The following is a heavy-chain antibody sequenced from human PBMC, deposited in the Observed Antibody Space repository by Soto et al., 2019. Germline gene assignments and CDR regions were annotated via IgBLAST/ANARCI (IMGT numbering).Heavy chain of an antibody. J-gene: IGHJ1*01. V-gene: IGHV3-30*18. CDR1: GFTFSSYG. D-gene: IGHD2-21*02. CDR2: ISYDGSNK. Sequence: QVQLVESGGGVVQPGRSLRLSCAASGFTFSSYGMHWVRQAPGKGLEWVVVISYDGSNKYYADSVKGRFTISRDNSKNTLYLQMNSLRAEDTAVYYCAKDPLAYCGGDCYSGYFQHWGQGTLVTVSS. CDR3: AKDPLAYCGGDCYSGYFQH.